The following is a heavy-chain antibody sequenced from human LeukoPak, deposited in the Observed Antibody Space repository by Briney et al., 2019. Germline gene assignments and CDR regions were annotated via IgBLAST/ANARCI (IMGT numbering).Heavy chain of an antibody. CDR1: GYTFTSSD. Sequence: ASVKVSCKASGYTFTSSDINWVRQATGQALEWMGWMNPNSGNTGYAQKFQGRVTITRNTSISTAYMELSSLRSEDTAVYYCATLTTDSSGYSDWFDPWGQGTLVTVSS. CDR2: MNPNSGNT. D-gene: IGHD3-22*01. J-gene: IGHJ5*02. CDR3: ATLTTDSSGYSDWFDP. V-gene: IGHV1-8*03.